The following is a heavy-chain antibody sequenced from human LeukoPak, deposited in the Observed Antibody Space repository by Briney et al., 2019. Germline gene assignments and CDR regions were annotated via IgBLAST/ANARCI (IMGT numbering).Heavy chain of an antibody. CDR1: GFTFHEYP. V-gene: IGHV3-43D*03. J-gene: IGHJ4*02. CDR3: AQDIDSSGDSDEYYFDY. D-gene: IGHD6-19*01. Sequence: GGSLRHSCAAYGFTFHEYPMHWVRQAPGKGLEWVSLISWDGSSTYYANSVKGRFTISRDNSKNSLYLQMNSLRAEDTALYYCAQDIDSSGDSDEYYFDYWGQGTLVTVSS. CDR2: ISWDGSST.